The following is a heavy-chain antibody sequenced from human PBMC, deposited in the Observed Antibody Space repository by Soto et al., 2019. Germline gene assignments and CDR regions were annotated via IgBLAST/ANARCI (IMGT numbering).Heavy chain of an antibody. Sequence: PGGSLRLSCAASGFTFSSYGMHWVRQAPGKGLEWVAVISYDGSNKYYADSVKGRFTISRDNSKNTLYLQMNSLRAEDTAVYYCAKDRRQGKGMDVWGQGTTVTVSS. CDR1: GFTFSSYG. CDR2: ISYDGSNK. D-gene: IGHD6-13*01. J-gene: IGHJ6*02. V-gene: IGHV3-30*18. CDR3: AKDRRQGKGMDV.